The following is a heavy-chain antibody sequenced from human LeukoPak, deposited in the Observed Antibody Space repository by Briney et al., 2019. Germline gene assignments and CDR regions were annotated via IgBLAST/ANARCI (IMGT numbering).Heavy chain of an antibody. CDR3: AKDSAWIQFND. CDR1: GFTFSSHG. Sequence: AGGSLRLSCAGSGFTFSSHGMDWVRQAPGKGLEWVSGSPSGDITYYADSVKGRFTISRDNSKNTVFLQMNSLRAEDTAIYHCAKDSAWIQFNDWGQGTLVTVSS. V-gene: IGHV3-23*01. CDR2: SPSGDIT. D-gene: IGHD5-18*01. J-gene: IGHJ4*02.